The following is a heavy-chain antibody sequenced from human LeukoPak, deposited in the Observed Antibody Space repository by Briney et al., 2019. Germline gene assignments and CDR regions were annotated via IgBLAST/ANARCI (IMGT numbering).Heavy chain of an antibody. CDR2: MNPNSGNT. CDR1: GYTFTSYD. CDR3: ARAGYDILTGNWFDP. D-gene: IGHD3-9*01. J-gene: IGHJ5*02. V-gene: IGHV1-8*01. Sequence: GASVKVSCKASGYTFTSYDINWVRQATGQGLEWMGWMNPNSGNTGYAQKFQGRVTMTRNTSISTAYMELSSLRSEDTAVYYCARAGYDILTGNWFDPWGQGTLVTVSS.